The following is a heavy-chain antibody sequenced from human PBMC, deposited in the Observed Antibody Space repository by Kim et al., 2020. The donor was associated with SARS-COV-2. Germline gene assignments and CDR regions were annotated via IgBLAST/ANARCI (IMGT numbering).Heavy chain of an antibody. Sequence: SETLSLTCTVSGGSVSSGSYYWSWIRQPPGKGLEWIGYIYYSGSTNYNPSLKSRVTISVDTSKNQFSLKLSSVTAADTAVYYCAREGYSGSYYGAFDIWGQGTMVTISS. D-gene: IGHD1-26*01. CDR3: AREGYSGSYYGAFDI. J-gene: IGHJ3*02. CDR2: IYYSGST. CDR1: GGSVSSGSYY. V-gene: IGHV4-61*01.